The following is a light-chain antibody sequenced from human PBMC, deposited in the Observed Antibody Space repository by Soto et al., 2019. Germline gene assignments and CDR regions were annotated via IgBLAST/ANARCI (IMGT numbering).Light chain of an antibody. J-gene: IGKJ1*01. CDR1: QSISGW. Sequence: DVQMTQSPSTLSASVGDRVTITCRASQSISGWLAWYQQRPGTAPKLMIYKASTLETGVPSRFSGSGSGTDFTLTINNLQPDDFATYYCQQYAGYSRTFGQGTKVEIK. V-gene: IGKV1-5*03. CDR3: QQYAGYSRT. CDR2: KAS.